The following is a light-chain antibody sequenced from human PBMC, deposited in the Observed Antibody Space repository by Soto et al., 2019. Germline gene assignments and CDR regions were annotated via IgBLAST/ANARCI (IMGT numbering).Light chain of an antibody. CDR3: SSYTTSNTLL. CDR2: DVS. V-gene: IGLV2-14*01. J-gene: IGLJ2*01. CDR1: SGDIGGYNY. Sequence: QSALTQPASVSGSPGQSITISCTGTSGDIGGYNYVSWYQQHPGTAPKLMIYDVSDRPSGVSNRFSGSKSGNTASLTISGLLAEDEAYYYCSSYTTSNTLLFGGGTKVTVL.